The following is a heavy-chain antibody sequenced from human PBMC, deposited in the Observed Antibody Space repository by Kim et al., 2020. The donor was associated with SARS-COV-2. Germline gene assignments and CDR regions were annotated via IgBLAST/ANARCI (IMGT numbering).Heavy chain of an antibody. J-gene: IGHJ4*02. CDR3: ATIFGVLHPDSFDF. Sequence: GGSLRLSCAASGFTFSTYLMHWVRQAPGKGLVWVSRIDPDGTNTIYADSVTGRFTISRDNTKNTLYLQLNNLRAEDTALYYCATIFGVLHPDSFDFWGQGTLVTVSS. CDR2: IDPDGTNT. D-gene: IGHD3-3*01. CDR1: GFTFSTYL. V-gene: IGHV3-74*01.